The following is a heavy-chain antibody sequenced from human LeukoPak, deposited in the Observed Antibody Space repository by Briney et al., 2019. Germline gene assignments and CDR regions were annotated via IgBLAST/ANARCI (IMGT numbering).Heavy chain of an antibody. CDR2: IYYSGST. D-gene: IGHD6-13*01. Sequence: LETLSLSSTVSGGSISRSSYYWGWIRQPPGKGLEWVGSIYYSGSTYYNPSLKSRVTISVDTSKNQFSLKLSSVTAADTAVYYCARHLSSSWYFDYWGQGTLVTVSS. V-gene: IGHV4-39*01. J-gene: IGHJ4*02. CDR1: GGSISRSSYY. CDR3: ARHLSSSWYFDY.